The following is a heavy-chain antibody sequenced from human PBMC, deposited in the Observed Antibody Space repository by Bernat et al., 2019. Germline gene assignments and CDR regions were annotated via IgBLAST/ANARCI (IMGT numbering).Heavy chain of an antibody. J-gene: IGHJ4*02. CDR1: GFTFSSYG. Sequence: QVQLVESGGGVVQPGRSLRLSCAASGFTFSSYGMHWVRQAPCKGLEWVAVLSYDGSNKYYADSVKGRFTITRDNSKNTMYLQMNSLRAEDTAVYYCAKERYSSSSQQDSDWGQGTLVTVSS. V-gene: IGHV3-30*18. CDR3: AKERYSSSSQQDSD. CDR2: LSYDGSNK. D-gene: IGHD6-6*01.